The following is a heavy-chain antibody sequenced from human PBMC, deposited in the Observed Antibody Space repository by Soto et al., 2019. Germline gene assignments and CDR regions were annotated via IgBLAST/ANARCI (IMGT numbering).Heavy chain of an antibody. CDR2: SYDGGTA. J-gene: IGHJ4*03. D-gene: IGHD3-3*01. V-gene: IGHV4-4*09. Sequence: AETLGLTCTVSGGSISRCYWSWLRQAPRKGLEWIGSSYDGGTADCNPSLRRRGTISADTSKKQCSLSLTYVTAADTAVYYCARSTKYYTPGSPPFDYWGPGIMGTVSS. CDR1: GGSISRCY. CDR3: ARSTKYYTPGSPPFDY.